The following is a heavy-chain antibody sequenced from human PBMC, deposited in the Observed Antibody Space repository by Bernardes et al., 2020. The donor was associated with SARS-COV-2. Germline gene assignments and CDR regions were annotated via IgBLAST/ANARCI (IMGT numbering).Heavy chain of an antibody. D-gene: IGHD2-15*01. CDR2: IRSSGEYT. J-gene: IGHJ4*02. V-gene: IGHV3-23*01. CDR1: GFNFTSHT. CDR3: ARDKGTGRTEPSDS. Sequence: GGSLRLSRAGSGFNFTSHTMSWVRQAPGKGLEWVSAIRSSGEYTYYADSVKGRFTISRDISNNTLYLQMNSLRAEDTALYYCARDKGTGRTEPSDSWGQGPLSTVSS.